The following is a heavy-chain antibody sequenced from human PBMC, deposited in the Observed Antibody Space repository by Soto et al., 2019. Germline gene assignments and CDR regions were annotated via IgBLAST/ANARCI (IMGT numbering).Heavy chain of an antibody. CDR2: ISANAGST. CDR1: GFSFRNYA. J-gene: IGHJ4*02. D-gene: IGHD3-10*02. Sequence: EVQLLESGGGLVQPGGSLRVSCAASGFSFRNYAMTWVRQAPGKGLEWVSGISANAGSTYYADSVKGRFTISRDNSKNTLYLQINSLRAEDTAIYYCAARRATVRENPLGPDYWCQGTLVTVSS. CDR3: AARRATVRENPLGPDY. V-gene: IGHV3-23*01.